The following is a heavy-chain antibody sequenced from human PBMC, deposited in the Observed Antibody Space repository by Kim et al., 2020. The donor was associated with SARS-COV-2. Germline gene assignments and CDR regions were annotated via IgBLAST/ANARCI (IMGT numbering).Heavy chain of an antibody. CDR3: TRVNPMAGSWYYAFDI. D-gene: IGHD6-13*01. J-gene: IGHJ3*02. CDR2: IRKKANGYAT. V-gene: IGHV3-73*01. Sequence: GGSLRLSCAASGFTFGGSAMHWVRQASGKGLEWVGGIRKKANGYATANAASIKVRFTISRDDLKNTAYLQINSLKSADTAVYYCTRVNPMAGSWYYAFDIWGQGTMLFVSS. CDR1: GFTFGGSA.